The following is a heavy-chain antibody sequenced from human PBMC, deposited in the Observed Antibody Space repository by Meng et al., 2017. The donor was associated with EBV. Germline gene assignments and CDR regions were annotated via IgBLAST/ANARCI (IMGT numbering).Heavy chain of an antibody. CDR1: GYTFTSYA. J-gene: IGHJ4*02. V-gene: IGHV1-3*01. D-gene: IGHD4-11*01. CDR3: ARGPDYYSNYYYFDY. Sequence: QVQLVQSGAEVKKPGAAVKVSCKASGYTFTSYAMHWVRQAPGQRLEWMGWINAGNGNTKYSQKFQGRVTITRDTSASTAYMELSSLRSEDTAMYYCARGPDYYSNYYYFDYWGQGTLVTVAS. CDR2: INAGNGNT.